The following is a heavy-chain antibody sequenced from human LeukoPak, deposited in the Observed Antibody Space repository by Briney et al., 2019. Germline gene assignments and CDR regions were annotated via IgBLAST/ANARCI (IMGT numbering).Heavy chain of an antibody. D-gene: IGHD3-10*01. V-gene: IGHV1-46*01. Sequence: GASVKASCTASGYTFTSYDINWVRQATGQGLEWMGIINPSGGSTSYAQKFQGRVTMTKDMSTSTVYMELSSLRSEDTAVYYCALNYGSGSYYRDYWGQGTLVTVTS. CDR1: GYTFTSYD. CDR2: INPSGGST. CDR3: ALNYGSGSYYRDY. J-gene: IGHJ4*02.